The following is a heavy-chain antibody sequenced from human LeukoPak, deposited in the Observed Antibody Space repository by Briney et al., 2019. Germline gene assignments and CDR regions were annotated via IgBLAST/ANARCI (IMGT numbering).Heavy chain of an antibody. D-gene: IGHD1-1*01. V-gene: IGHV3-7*03. Sequence: GGSLRLSCSASGFTFSNFWMGWVRQAPGKGLEWVANIKQDETEKFYLGSVKGRFTISRDNAKNSLYLQMNSLKAGDTALYYCVRDGNDGLNDWEYWGQGALVTVSS. CDR1: GFTFSNFW. CDR2: IKQDETEK. CDR3: VRDGNDGLNDWEY. J-gene: IGHJ1*01.